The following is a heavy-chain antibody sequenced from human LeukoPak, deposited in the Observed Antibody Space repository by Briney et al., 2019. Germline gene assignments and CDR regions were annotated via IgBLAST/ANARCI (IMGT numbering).Heavy chain of an antibody. V-gene: IGHV4-61*02. CDR2: VQTTGSL. J-gene: IGHJ2*01. D-gene: IGHD1-14*01. CDR1: GGSITSGPHY. Sequence: SQTLSLTCTVSGGSITSGPHYWNWIRQSAEKGLEWNGRVQTTGSLDYNPSLKSRVTISMDTSTNHFSLMMNSLTTTDTAVYYCARGTKSPRTTVLTSFWYFDLWGRGTLVTVSS. CDR3: ARGTKSPRTTVLTSFWYFDL.